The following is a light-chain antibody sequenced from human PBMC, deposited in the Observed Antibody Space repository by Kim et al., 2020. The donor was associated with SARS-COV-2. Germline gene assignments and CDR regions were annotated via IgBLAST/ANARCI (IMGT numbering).Light chain of an antibody. Sequence: EIVMTQSPATLSLSPGERATLSCRASQSVSNYLAWYQQKPGQAPRLLIYDAYNRATGVPTRFSGSGSGTEFTLTISSLEPEDFAVYYCQQRYTGPQLTFGGGTKVDIK. CDR2: DAY. CDR3: QQRYTGPQLT. J-gene: IGKJ4*01. CDR1: QSVSNY. V-gene: IGKV3-11*01.